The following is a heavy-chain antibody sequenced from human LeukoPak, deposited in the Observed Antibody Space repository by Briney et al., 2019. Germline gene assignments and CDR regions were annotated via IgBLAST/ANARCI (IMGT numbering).Heavy chain of an antibody. D-gene: IGHD1-14*01. Sequence: PSETLSLTCTVSGGSISSYYWSWIRQPPGKGLEWIGYIYYSGSTNYNPSLKSRVTISVDTSKNQFSLKLSSVTAADTAVYYCARHAAAESDAFDIWGQGTMVTVSS. CDR3: ARHAAAESDAFDI. CDR2: IYYSGST. V-gene: IGHV4-59*08. CDR1: GGSISSYY. J-gene: IGHJ3*02.